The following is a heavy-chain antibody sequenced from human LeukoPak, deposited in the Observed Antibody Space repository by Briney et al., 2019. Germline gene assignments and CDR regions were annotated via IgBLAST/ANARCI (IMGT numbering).Heavy chain of an antibody. CDR1: GFTFSSYA. CDR3: ARDFSGSYQSDAFDI. Sequence: GGSLRLSCAATGFTFSSYAMHWVRQAPGKGLEWVAVISYDGSNKYYADSVKGRFTISRDNSKNTLYLQMNSLRAEDTAVYYCARDFSGSYQSDAFDIWGQGTMVTVSS. V-gene: IGHV3-30-3*01. J-gene: IGHJ3*02. CDR2: ISYDGSNK. D-gene: IGHD1-26*01.